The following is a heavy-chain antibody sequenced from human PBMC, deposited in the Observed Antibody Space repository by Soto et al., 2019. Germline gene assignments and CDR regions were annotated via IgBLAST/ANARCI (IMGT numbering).Heavy chain of an antibody. Sequence: GASVKVSCKTSGFTFSSSAVHWVRQARGHRLQWIGWIDVGSANANYAQMLQERVTISRDTSTSTLYMELTSLTSEDTAVYYCARGGHVVVVTAALDYWGQGTLVTVSS. CDR2: IDVGSANA. D-gene: IGHD2-21*02. J-gene: IGHJ4*02. CDR3: ARGGHVVVVTAALDY. V-gene: IGHV1-58*01. CDR1: GFTFSSSA.